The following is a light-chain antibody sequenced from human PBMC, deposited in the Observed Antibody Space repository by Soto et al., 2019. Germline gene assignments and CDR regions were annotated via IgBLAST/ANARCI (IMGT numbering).Light chain of an antibody. Sequence: QSVLTQPPSASGTPGQRVTISCSGSSSNIGSNTVNWYQQLPGTAPKLLIYNNNQRPSGVPDRFSGSRSGTAASLAISGLQSEDEADDYCAAWDYGRNVFYVFGTGTKLTVL. CDR2: NNN. CDR3: AAWDYGRNVFYV. CDR1: SSNIGSNT. J-gene: IGLJ1*01. V-gene: IGLV1-44*01.